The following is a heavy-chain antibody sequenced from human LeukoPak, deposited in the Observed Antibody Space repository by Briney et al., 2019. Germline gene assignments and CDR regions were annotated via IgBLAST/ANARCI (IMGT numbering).Heavy chain of an antibody. D-gene: IGHD6-19*01. CDR1: GFTFSSYG. CDR3: AKDLGYSSGSSGFDY. Sequence: GGSPRLSCAASGFTFSSYGMHWVRQAPGKGLEWVAVISYDGSNKYYADSVKGRFTISRDNSKNTLYLQMNSLRAEDTAVYYCAKDLGYSSGSSGFDYWGQGTLVTVSS. CDR2: ISYDGSNK. J-gene: IGHJ4*02. V-gene: IGHV3-30*18.